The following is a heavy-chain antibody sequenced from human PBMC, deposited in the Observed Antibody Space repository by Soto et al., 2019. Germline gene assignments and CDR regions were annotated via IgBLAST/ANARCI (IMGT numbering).Heavy chain of an antibody. V-gene: IGHV3-66*01. CDR3: ARALSIAAGPGGYYFDY. D-gene: IGHD6-6*01. CDR1: GFTVSSNY. CDR2: IYSGGST. J-gene: IGHJ4*02. Sequence: PGGSLRLSCAASGFTVSSNYMSWVRQAPGKGLEWVSVIYSGGSTYYADSVKGRFTISRDNSKNTLYLQMNSLRAEDTAVYYCARALSIAAGPGGYYFDYWGQGTLVTVSS.